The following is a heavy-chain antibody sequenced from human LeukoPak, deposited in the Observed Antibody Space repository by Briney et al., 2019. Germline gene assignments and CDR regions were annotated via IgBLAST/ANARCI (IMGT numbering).Heavy chain of an antibody. Sequence: GGSLRLSCAASGFTFSSYAMSWVRQAPGKGLEWVSYISSGSSTIYYADSVKGRFTISRDNAKNSLYLQMKSLRDEDTAVYFCARDIANYGGNSGDYWGQGTLVTVSS. CDR1: GFTFSSYA. CDR3: ARDIANYGGNSGDY. D-gene: IGHD4-23*01. V-gene: IGHV3-48*02. J-gene: IGHJ4*02. CDR2: ISSGSSTI.